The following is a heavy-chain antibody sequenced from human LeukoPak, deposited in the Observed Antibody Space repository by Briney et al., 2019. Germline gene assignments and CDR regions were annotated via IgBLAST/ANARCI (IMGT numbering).Heavy chain of an antibody. CDR1: GYTFTGYY. Sequence: ASVKVSCKASGYTFTGYYMHWVRQAPGQGLEWMGWINPNSGGTNYAQKFQGWVTMTRDTSTSTVYMELSSLRSEDTAVYYCAGSSSWYCFDIWGQGTMVTVSS. J-gene: IGHJ3*02. V-gene: IGHV1-2*04. CDR2: INPNSGGT. CDR3: AGSSSWYCFDI. D-gene: IGHD6-13*01.